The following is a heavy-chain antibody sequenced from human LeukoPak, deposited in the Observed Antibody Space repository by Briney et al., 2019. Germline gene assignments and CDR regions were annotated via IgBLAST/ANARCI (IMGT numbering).Heavy chain of an antibody. J-gene: IGHJ4*02. CDR1: GGSISSGGYY. D-gene: IGHD3-3*01. Sequence: PLSLTCTVSGGSISSGGYYWSWIRQHPGKGLEWIGYIYYSGSTYYNPSLKSRVTISVDTSKNQFSLKLSSVTAADTAVYYCASSGASGYYTSHYFDYWGQGTLVTVSS. CDR3: ASSGASGYYTSHYFDY. CDR2: IYYSGST. V-gene: IGHV4-31*03.